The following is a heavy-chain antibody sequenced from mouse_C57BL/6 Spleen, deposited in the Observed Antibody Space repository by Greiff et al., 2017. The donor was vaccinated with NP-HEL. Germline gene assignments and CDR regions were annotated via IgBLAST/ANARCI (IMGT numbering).Heavy chain of an antibody. CDR1: GYTFTSYW. CDR2: IHPNSGST. D-gene: IGHD2-3*01. CDR3: ARGFYDGYYVGDAMDY. J-gene: IGHJ4*01. Sequence: QVQLQQPGAELVKPGASVKLSCKASGYTFTSYWMHWVKQRPGQGLEWIGMIHPNSGSTNYNEKFKSKATLTVDKSSSTAYMQLSSLTSEDSAVYYCARGFYDGYYVGDAMDYWGQGTSVTVSS. V-gene: IGHV1-64*01.